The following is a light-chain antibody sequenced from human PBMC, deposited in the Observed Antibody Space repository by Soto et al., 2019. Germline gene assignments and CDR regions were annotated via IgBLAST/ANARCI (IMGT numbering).Light chain of an antibody. V-gene: IGKV3-15*01. CDR2: GAS. Sequence: EIVMTQSPATLSVSPGERATLSCRASQSVSSRLAWYQQKPGQAPRLLIYGASTRSTGLPARFRESVSRTEFTLAISSLQSEDFAIYYCQQYNNWSLSFGGGTKVEIK. CDR1: QSVSSR. J-gene: IGKJ4*01. CDR3: QQYNNWSLS.